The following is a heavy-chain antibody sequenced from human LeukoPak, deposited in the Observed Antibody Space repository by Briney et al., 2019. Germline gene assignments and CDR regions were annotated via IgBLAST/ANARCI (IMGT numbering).Heavy chain of an antibody. CDR2: IWYDGTNT. J-gene: IGHJ3*02. D-gene: IGHD2-15*01. V-gene: IGHV3-33*01. CDR1: GFTFSSYG. CDR3: ARDFCSGGSCYPDAFDI. Sequence: PGGSLRLSCAASGFTFSSYGMHWVRQAPGKGLECVAVIWYDGTNTYYADSVKGRFTISRDNSKNTLYLQMNSLRAEDTAVYYCARDFCSGGSCYPDAFDIWGQGTMVTVSS.